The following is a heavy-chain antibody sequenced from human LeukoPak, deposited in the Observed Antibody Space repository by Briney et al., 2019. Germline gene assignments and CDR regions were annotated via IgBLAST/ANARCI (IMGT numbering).Heavy chain of an antibody. CDR2: INHSGST. V-gene: IGHV4-34*01. D-gene: IGHD3-3*01. CDR1: GGSFSGYY. Sequence: SETLSLTCAVYGGSFSGYYWSWIRQPPGKGLEWIGEINHSGSTIYNPSLKSRVTISVDTSKNQFSLKLSSVTAADTAVYYCARGRNYDFWSGYTHMDVWGQGTTVTVSS. CDR3: ARGRNYDFWSGYTHMDV. J-gene: IGHJ6*02.